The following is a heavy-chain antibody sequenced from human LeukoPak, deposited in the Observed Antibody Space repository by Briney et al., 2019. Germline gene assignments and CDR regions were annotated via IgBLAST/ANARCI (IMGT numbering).Heavy chain of an antibody. J-gene: IGHJ4*02. Sequence: SETLSLTCTVSGYSISSGYYWGWIRQPPGKGLEWIGEINHSGSTNYNPSLKSRVTISVDTSKNQFSLKLSSVTAADTAVYYCARGGSGSYGTFDYWGQGTLVTVSS. D-gene: IGHD3-10*01. CDR1: GYSISSGYY. CDR3: ARGGSGSYGTFDY. CDR2: INHSGST. V-gene: IGHV4-38-2*02.